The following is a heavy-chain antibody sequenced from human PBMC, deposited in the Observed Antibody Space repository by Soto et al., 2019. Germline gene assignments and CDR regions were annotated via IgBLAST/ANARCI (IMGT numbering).Heavy chain of an antibody. J-gene: IGHJ4*02. V-gene: IGHV2-5*02. CDR2: IYWDDDE. D-gene: IGHD3-16*01. CDR3: AHSRNLIPDDAQVGDFDY. CDR1: GFSLTTDGAG. Sequence: QITLKESGPTLVKPTQTLTLTCNFSGFSLTTDGAGVGWVRQPPGGALEWLSLIYWDDDERYSPSLKTRLTLTTDPSKNQVDLIMTNMDPVDTATYYGAHSRNLIPDDAQVGDFDYWGQGILVTVSS.